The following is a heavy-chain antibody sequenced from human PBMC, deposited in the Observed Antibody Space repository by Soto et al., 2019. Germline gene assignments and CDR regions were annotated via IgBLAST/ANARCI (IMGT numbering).Heavy chain of an antibody. Sequence: ASVKVSCKASGYTFTGYYMHWVRQAPGQGLEWMGWINPNSGGTNYAQKFQGWVTMTRDTSISTAYMELSRLRSDDTAVYYCARERSGYYRLYYMDVWGKGTTVTVSS. J-gene: IGHJ6*03. CDR3: ARERSGYYRLYYMDV. V-gene: IGHV1-2*04. CDR1: GYTFTGYY. CDR2: INPNSGGT. D-gene: IGHD3-3*01.